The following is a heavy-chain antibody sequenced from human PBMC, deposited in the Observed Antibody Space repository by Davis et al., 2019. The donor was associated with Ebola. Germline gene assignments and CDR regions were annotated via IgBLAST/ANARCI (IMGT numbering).Heavy chain of an antibody. Sequence: ASVKVSCKASGYTFTSYYMHWVRQAPGQGLEWMGIINPNSGGTNYAQKFQGWVTMTRDTSISTAYMELSRLRSDDTAVYYCAREGYNYLAWFDPWGQGTLVTVSS. D-gene: IGHD5-24*01. CDR3: AREGYNYLAWFDP. CDR2: INPNSGGT. V-gene: IGHV1-2*04. CDR1: GYTFTSYY. J-gene: IGHJ5*02.